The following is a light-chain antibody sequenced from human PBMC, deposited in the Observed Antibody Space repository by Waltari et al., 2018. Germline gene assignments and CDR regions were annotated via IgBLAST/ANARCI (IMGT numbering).Light chain of an antibody. CDR3: HQSSSSPYT. CDR2: YAS. V-gene: IGKV6-21*01. J-gene: IGKJ2*01. CDR1: QSIGSN. Sequence: DIVLTQSPDFQSVTPKEKVTITCRASQSIGSNLPWYQQKPDQSPRLLIRYASPSFSGVPSRFSGSGSGTDFTLTINSLEAEDAATYYCHQSSSSPYTFGQGTKLETK.